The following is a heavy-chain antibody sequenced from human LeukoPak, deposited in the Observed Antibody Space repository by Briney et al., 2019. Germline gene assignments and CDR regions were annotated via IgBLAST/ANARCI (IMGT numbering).Heavy chain of an antibody. CDR2: TYYRSKWYY. CDR3: AREAPVDFVDC. Sequence: SQTLSLTCAISGDSVSSNSAVWTWIRQSPSRGLEWLGRTYYRSKWYYDYAVSVKSRITINPDTSKNQFSLQLNSVTPEDTAIYYCAREAPVDFVDCWGQGTLVTVSS. V-gene: IGHV6-1*01. CDR1: GDSVSSNSAV. J-gene: IGHJ4*02. D-gene: IGHD3-9*01.